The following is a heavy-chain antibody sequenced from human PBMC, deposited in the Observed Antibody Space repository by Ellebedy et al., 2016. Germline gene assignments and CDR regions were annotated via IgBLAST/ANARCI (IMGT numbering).Heavy chain of an antibody. V-gene: IGHV4-59*12. CDR1: GGSFSGYY. D-gene: IGHD4-17*01. CDR2: LYYIGYVNYSERT. J-gene: IGHJ4*02. CDR3: GRGTSNGDVRL. Sequence: SETLSLXXAVYGGSFSGYYWSWIRQPPGKELEWIGYLYYIGYVNYSERTNYNPSLRSRVTISVDMPANQLSLKLRSVTVADTAFYYCGRGTSNGDVRLWGQGTLVSVSA.